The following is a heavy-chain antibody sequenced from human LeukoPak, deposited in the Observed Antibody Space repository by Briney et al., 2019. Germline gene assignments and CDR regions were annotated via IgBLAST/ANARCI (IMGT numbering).Heavy chain of an antibody. D-gene: IGHD2-15*01. CDR2: VTSTSNT. V-gene: IGHV3-21*01. J-gene: IGHJ6*03. CDR3: ARDACSGGSCYFYIDV. CDR1: GFTFNTYI. Sequence: PGGSLRLSCAASGFTFNTYIMNWVRKAPGKGLEWVSSVTSTSNTYYADSLKGRFTISRDNAKNSLYLQMNSLRAEDTAVYYCARDACSGGSCYFYIDVWGKGTTVTVSS.